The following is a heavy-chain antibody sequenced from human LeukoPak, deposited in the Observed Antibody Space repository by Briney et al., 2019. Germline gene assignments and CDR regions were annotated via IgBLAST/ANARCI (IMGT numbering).Heavy chain of an antibody. CDR3: ARGYGPFDR. CDR1: GGSITSSGHY. Sequence: TLSLPSPVSGGSITSSGHYWSWIGPLPGKGLEWIGYIYYTGSTYYNPSLKGRLTISVDTSKNQFSLKLISVTAADTAVYYCARGYGPFDRWGQGTLVTVSS. D-gene: IGHD5-12*01. V-gene: IGHV4-31*03. CDR2: IYYTGST. J-gene: IGHJ5*02.